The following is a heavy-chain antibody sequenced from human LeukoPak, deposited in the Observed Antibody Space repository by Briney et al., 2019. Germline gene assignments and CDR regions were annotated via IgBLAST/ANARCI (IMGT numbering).Heavy chain of an antibody. CDR2: IKQDGSEK. V-gene: IGHV3-7*01. CDR1: GFTFSSYW. CDR3: ARDAPKLYGSGSQYYFDY. D-gene: IGHD3-10*01. Sequence: GGSLRLSCAASGFTFSSYWMSWVRQAPGKGLEWVANIKQDGSEKYYVDSVKGRSTISRDNAKNSLYLQMNSLRAEDTAVYYCARDAPKLYGSGSQYYFDYWGQGTLVTVSS. J-gene: IGHJ4*02.